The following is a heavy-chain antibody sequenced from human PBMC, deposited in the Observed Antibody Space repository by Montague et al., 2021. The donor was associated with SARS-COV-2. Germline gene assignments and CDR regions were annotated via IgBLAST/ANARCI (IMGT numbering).Heavy chain of an antibody. V-gene: IGHV4-4*02. Sequence: SETLSLTCAVSGGSISSSNWWSWVRQPPGKGLEWIGEIYHSGSTNYNPSLKSRVTISVDRSKNQFSLKLSSVTAADTAVYYCARETMTADAFDIWGQGTMVTVSS. CDR3: ARETMTADAFDI. CDR1: GGSISSSNW. D-gene: IGHD1-14*01. J-gene: IGHJ3*02. CDR2: IYHSGST.